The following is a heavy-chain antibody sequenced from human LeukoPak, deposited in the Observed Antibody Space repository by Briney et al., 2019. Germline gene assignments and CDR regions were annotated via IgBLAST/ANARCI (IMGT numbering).Heavy chain of an antibody. V-gene: IGHV3-30*18. CDR2: ISYDGSNK. J-gene: IGHJ4*02. D-gene: IGHD3-3*01. Sequence: GGSLRLSCAASGFTFSSYGMHWVRQAPGKGLEWVAVISYDGSNKYYADSVKGRFTISRDNSKNTLYLQMNSLRAEDTAVYYCAKDRGITIFGVVSYFDYWGQGTLVTVSS. CDR3: AKDRGITIFGVVSYFDY. CDR1: GFTFSSYG.